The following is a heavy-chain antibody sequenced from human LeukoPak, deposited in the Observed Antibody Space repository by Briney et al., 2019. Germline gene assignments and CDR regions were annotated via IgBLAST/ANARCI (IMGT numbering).Heavy chain of an antibody. CDR2: IYSGGET. CDR3: ARESFYDTLTGYYYYYGMDV. V-gene: IGHV3-53*04. J-gene: IGHJ6*02. D-gene: IGHD3-9*01. Sequence: GGSLRLSCAASGFTVSSNYMSWVRQAAGKGLEWVSVIYSGGETYYADSVKGRFTISRHNSKDTLYLQMNTLRAEDTAVYYCARESFYDTLTGYYYYYGMDVWGQGTTVTVSS. CDR1: GFTVSSNY.